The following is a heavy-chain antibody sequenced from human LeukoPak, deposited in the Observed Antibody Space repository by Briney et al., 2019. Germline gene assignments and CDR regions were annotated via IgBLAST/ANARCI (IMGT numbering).Heavy chain of an antibody. CDR3: ARGPYCSSTSCYYYYYMDV. CDR2: IIPIFGTA. V-gene: IGHV1-69*13. D-gene: IGHD2-2*01. CDR1: GGTFSSYA. Sequence: ASVKVSCKASGGTFSSYAISWVRQAPGQGLEWMGGIIPIFGTANYAQKFQGRVTITADESTSTAYMKLSSLRSEDTAVYYCARGPYCSSTSCYYYYYMDVWGKGTTVTVSS. J-gene: IGHJ6*03.